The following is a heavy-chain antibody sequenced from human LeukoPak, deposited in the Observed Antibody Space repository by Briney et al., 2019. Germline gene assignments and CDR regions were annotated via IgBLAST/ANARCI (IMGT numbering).Heavy chain of an antibody. V-gene: IGHV3-23*01. CDR1: GFTFNNYA. CDR3: ARGGSSFPYWYFDL. D-gene: IGHD6-6*01. J-gene: IGHJ2*01. Sequence: PGGSLRLSCAASGFTFNNYAMTWVRQAPGKGLEWVSGVTDSGATTYYAASVKGRFTISRDNSKYTLSLQMNSLRAEDTAVYYCARGGSSFPYWYFDLWGRGTLITVSS. CDR2: VTDSGATT.